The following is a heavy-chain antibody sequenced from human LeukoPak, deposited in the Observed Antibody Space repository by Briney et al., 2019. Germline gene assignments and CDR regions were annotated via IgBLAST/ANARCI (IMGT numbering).Heavy chain of an antibody. V-gene: IGHV7-4-1*02. CDR1: GYTFTSYA. J-gene: IGHJ4*02. D-gene: IGHD3-22*01. CDR3: ARNFNDAYYYDSSGYTYYFDY. Sequence: ASVKVSCKASGYTFTSYAMNWVRQAPGQGLEWMGWINTNTGNPTYAQGFTGRFVFSLDTSVSTAYLQISSLKAEDTAVYYCARNFNDAYYYDSSGYTYYFDYWGQGTLVTVSS. CDR2: INTNTGNP.